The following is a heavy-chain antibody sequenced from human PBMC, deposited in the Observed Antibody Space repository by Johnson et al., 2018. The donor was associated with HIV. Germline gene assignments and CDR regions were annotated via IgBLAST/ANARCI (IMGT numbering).Heavy chain of an antibody. Sequence: VQLVESGGGLVQPGRSLRLSCAASGFTFGDYAMHWVRQAPGKGLEWVSLISWDGNSTYYADSVKGRFTISRENSENSLYLQMNSLRAEDTAVYYCARSSGSYLDDAFDIWGQGTMVTVSS. J-gene: IGHJ3*02. CDR1: GFTFGDYA. CDR2: ISWDGNST. D-gene: IGHD1-26*01. CDR3: ARSSGSYLDDAFDI. V-gene: IGHV3-43D*03.